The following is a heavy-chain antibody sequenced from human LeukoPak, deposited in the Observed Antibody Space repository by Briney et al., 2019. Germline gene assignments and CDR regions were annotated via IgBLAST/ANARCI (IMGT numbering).Heavy chain of an antibody. D-gene: IGHD4-17*01. CDR2: IYHSGST. V-gene: IGHV4-30-2*01. CDR1: GGSISSGGYS. CDR3: ARGRSDYGDLY. Sequence: SETLSLTCAVSGGSISSGGYSWSWIRQPPGKGLEWIGYIYHSGSTYYNPSLKSRVTTSVDTSKNQFSLKLSSVTAADTAVYYCARGRSDYGDLYWGQGTLVTVSS. J-gene: IGHJ4*02.